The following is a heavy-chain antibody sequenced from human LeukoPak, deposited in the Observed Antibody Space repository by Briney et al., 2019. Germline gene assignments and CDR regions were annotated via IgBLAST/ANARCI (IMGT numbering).Heavy chain of an antibody. Sequence: PGGSLRLSCAASGFTFSSYAMSWVRQAPGKGLEWVSAISGSGGSTYYADSVKGRFTISRDNSKNTLYLQMNSLRAEDTAVSYCAKSTLSMVRGVISYWGQGTLVTVSS. D-gene: IGHD3-10*01. CDR3: AKSTLSMVRGVISY. J-gene: IGHJ4*02. CDR1: GFTFSSYA. CDR2: ISGSGGST. V-gene: IGHV3-23*01.